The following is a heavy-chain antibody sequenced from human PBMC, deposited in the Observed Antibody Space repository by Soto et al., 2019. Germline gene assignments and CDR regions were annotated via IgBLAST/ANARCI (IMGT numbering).Heavy chain of an antibody. CDR2: ISWNSGSI. D-gene: IGHD4-17*01. CDR3: AKDPLRDYGDYVFDY. J-gene: IGHJ4*02. V-gene: IGHV3-9*01. CDR1: GFTFDDYA. Sequence: GGSLRLSCAASGFTFDDYAMHWVRQAPGKGLEWVSGISWNSGSIGYADSVKGRFTISRDNAKNSLYLQMNSLRAEDTALYYCAKDPLRDYGDYVFDYWGQGTLVSVSS.